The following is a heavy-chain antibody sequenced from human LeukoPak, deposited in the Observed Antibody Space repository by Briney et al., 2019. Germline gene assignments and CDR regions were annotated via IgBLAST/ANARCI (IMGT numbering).Heavy chain of an antibody. CDR1: GYTFSNYG. D-gene: IGHD1-26*01. Sequence: ASVKVSCKASGYTFSNYGIHWVRQAPGQAPEWTGSINAYSGDTNYAKKLQGRVTMTTDKSMNTAYMELRSLTFDDTAVYYCTRGPAVSTGGYSYFDDWGQGTLVTVSS. V-gene: IGHV1-18*01. J-gene: IGHJ4*02. CDR3: TRGPAVSTGGYSYFDD. CDR2: INAYSGDT.